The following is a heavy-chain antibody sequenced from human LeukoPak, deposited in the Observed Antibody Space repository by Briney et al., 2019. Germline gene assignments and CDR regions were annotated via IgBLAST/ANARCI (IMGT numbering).Heavy chain of an antibody. V-gene: IGHV3-23*01. CDR3: AKIPTYGAHFDY. CDR1: GFTFSSYA. CDR2: ISGSGGST. J-gene: IGHJ4*02. D-gene: IGHD4-17*01. Sequence: GGSLRPSCEASGFTFSSYAMSWVRQAPGKGLEWVSAISGSGGSTYYADSVKGRFTISRDNSKNTLYLQMNSLRAEDTAVYYCAKIPTYGAHFDYWGQGTLVTVSS.